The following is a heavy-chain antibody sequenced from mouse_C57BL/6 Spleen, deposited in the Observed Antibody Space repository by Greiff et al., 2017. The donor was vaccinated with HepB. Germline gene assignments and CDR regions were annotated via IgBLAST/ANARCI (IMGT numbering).Heavy chain of an antibody. CDR1: GYTFTSYW. CDR3: ASSGILRSFAY. Sequence: QVQLQQPGAELVRPGSSVKLSCKASGYTFTSYWMHWVKQRPIQGLEWIGNIDPSDSETHYNQKFKDKATLTVDKSSSTAYMQLSSLTSEDSAVYYCASSGILRSFAYWGQGTLVTVSA. D-gene: IGHD1-1*01. CDR2: IDPSDSET. V-gene: IGHV1-52*01. J-gene: IGHJ3*01.